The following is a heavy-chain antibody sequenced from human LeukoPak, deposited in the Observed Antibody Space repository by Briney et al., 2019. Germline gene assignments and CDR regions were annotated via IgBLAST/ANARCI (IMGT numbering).Heavy chain of an antibody. Sequence: SETLSLTCTVSGGSISSGGYYWSWIRQHPGKGLEWIGYIYYSGSTYYNPSLKSRVTISVGTSKNQFSLKLSSVTAAGTAVYYCARVPVVPAAYYYYGMDVWGQGTTVTVSS. CDR1: GGSISSGGYY. D-gene: IGHD2-2*01. CDR3: ARVPVVPAAYYYYGMDV. J-gene: IGHJ6*02. CDR2: IYYSGST. V-gene: IGHV4-31*03.